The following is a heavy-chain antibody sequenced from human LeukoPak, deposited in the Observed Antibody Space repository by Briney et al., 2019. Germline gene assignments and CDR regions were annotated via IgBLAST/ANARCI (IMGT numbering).Heavy chain of an antibody. CDR1: GFTFSSYS. CDR3: ARGVNYGGNSVVFAFDI. D-gene: IGHD4-23*01. Sequence: GGSLRLSCAASGFTFSSYSMNWVRQAPGKGLEWVSAISGDSRYIYYADSVKGRFTISRDNAKNSLYLQMNSLRAEDTAVYYCARGVNYGGNSVVFAFDIWGQGTMVTVSS. J-gene: IGHJ3*02. CDR2: ISGDSRYI. V-gene: IGHV3-21*01.